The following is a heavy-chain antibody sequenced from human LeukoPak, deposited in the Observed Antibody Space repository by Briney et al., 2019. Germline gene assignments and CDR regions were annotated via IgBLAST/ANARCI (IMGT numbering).Heavy chain of an antibody. V-gene: IGHV3-64*04. CDR2: ISHNGDST. CDR3: AQASIAATGIFDY. Sequence: GGSLRLSCSASGFSFSDYSMNWIRQAPGKRLEYVSGISHNGDSTRYADSVKGRFTISRDNSKNTLYLQMNSLRAEDTAVYYCAQASIAATGIFDYWGQGTPVTVSS. J-gene: IGHJ4*02. D-gene: IGHD6-13*01. CDR1: GFSFSDYS.